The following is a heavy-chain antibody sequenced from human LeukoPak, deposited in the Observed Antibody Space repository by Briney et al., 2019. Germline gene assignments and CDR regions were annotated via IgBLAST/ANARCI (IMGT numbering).Heavy chain of an antibody. CDR3: ARDPILLRYCGSTSCPRWNNWFDP. J-gene: IGHJ5*02. CDR1: GYTFTSYY. V-gene: IGHV1-46*01. CDR2: INPSGGST. Sequence: ASVKVSCKASGYTFTSYYMHWVRQAPGQGLEWMGIINPSGGSTSYAQKFQGRVTMTRDTSTSTVYMELSSLRSEDTAVYYCARDPILLRYCGSTSCPRWNNWFDPWGQGTLVTVSS. D-gene: IGHD2-2*01.